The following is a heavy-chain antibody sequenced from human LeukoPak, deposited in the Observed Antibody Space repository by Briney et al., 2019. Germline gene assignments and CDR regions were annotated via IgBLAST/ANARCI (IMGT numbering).Heavy chain of an antibody. J-gene: IGHJ2*01. D-gene: IGHD3-16*01. CDR2: LTKSAANT. CDR3: AQGARADTFWYFDL. Sequence: GGSLRLSCAASGFTFSSFAMTWVRQAPGKGLEWVSTLTKSAANTYYADSVKGRFTSSRDNSKNTLYLQMNGLRSEDTAVYYCAQGARADTFWYFDLWGRGTLVTVSS. CDR1: GFTFSSFA. V-gene: IGHV3-23*01.